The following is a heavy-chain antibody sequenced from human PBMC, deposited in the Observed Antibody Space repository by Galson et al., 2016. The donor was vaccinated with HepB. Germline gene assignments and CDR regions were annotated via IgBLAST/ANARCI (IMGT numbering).Heavy chain of an antibody. Sequence: LRLSCAASEFNFRNDWMHWVRQVPGKGLVWVSRINDDGRFTVYLDSVKGRFTISRDNAKNSLYLQMNTLRAEDTALYYCVPEPQEAGSYSGYWGQGTLVTVSS. V-gene: IGHV3-74*01. CDR2: INDDGRFT. J-gene: IGHJ4*02. CDR1: EFNFRNDW. D-gene: IGHD2-21*01. CDR3: VPEPQEAGSYSGY.